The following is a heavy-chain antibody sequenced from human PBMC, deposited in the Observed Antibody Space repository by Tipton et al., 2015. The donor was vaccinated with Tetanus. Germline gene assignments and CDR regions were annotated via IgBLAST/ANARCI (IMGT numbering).Heavy chain of an antibody. V-gene: IGHV3-21*01. CDR1: KFSFSRHS. J-gene: IGHJ6*02. D-gene: IGHD5-24*01. CDR2: ISSGSTYI. Sequence: SLRLSCAASKFSFSRHSMNWVRQAPGKGLEWVSSISSGSTYIYYAYSVKGRFTISRDNAKNSLYLLMDSLRAEDTAVYYCARDQIVEQATMACGYGVGVWGQGATVSGSS. CDR3: ARDQIVEQATMACGYGVGV.